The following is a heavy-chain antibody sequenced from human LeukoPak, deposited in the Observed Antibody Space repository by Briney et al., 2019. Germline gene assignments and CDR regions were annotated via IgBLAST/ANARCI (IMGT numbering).Heavy chain of an antibody. Sequence: TPSETLSLTCTVSGGSISNYYWSWIRQPPGKGLEWIGYIYYSGRTNYNPSLKSRVTISVDTSKNQFSLKLSSVTAADTAVYYCANGDNWDAFDIWGQGTMVTVSS. CDR3: ANGDNWDAFDI. CDR1: GGSISNYY. CDR2: IYYSGRT. V-gene: IGHV4-59*12. J-gene: IGHJ3*02. D-gene: IGHD1-1*01.